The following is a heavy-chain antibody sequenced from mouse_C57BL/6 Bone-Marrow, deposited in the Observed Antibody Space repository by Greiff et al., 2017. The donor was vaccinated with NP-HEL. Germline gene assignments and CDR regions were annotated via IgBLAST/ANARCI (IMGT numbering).Heavy chain of an antibody. J-gene: IGHJ2*01. CDR3: AREVYYGSSPYYFDY. CDR1: GYAFSSSW. Sequence: VQLVESGPELVKPGASVKISCKASGYAFSSSWMNWVKQRPGKGLEWIGRIYPGDGDTNYNGKFKGKATLTADKSSSTAYMQLSSLTSEDSAVYFCAREVYYGSSPYYFDYWGQGTTLTVSS. CDR2: IYPGDGDT. V-gene: IGHV1-82*01. D-gene: IGHD1-1*01.